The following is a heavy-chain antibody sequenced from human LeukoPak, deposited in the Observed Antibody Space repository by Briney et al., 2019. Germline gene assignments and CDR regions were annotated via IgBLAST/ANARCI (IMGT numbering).Heavy chain of an antibody. CDR3: ARSFVFDYVWGSYRGNYFDY. D-gene: IGHD3-16*02. V-gene: IGHV3-48*03. CDR1: GFTFSSYE. Sequence: GGSLRLSCAASGFTFSSYEMNWVRQAPGKGLEWVSYISSSGSTIYYADSVKGRFTISRDNAKNSLYLQMNSLRAEDTAVYYCARSFVFDYVWGSYRGNYFDYWGQGTLVTVSS. J-gene: IGHJ4*02. CDR2: ISSSGSTI.